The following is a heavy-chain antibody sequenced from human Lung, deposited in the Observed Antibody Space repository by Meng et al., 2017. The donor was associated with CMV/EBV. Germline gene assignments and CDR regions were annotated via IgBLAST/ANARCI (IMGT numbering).Heavy chain of an antibody. J-gene: IGHJ2*01. CDR1: GFIVNSND. V-gene: IGHV3-66*02. D-gene: IGHD3-16*01. Sequence: ESLKISCSGSGFIVNSNDMTWVRQAPGKGPEWVSGIFGGGKTYYADSVQGRFTISRDNSKNTLYLQMNALTAEDSALYYCASFKHQLVGGIYWYLDLWGPGTLVTVSS. CDR2: IFGGGKT. CDR3: ASFKHQLVGGIYWYLDL.